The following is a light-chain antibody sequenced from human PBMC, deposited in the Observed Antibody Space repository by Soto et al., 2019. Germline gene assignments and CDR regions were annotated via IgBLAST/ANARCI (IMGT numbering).Light chain of an antibody. CDR1: QSVSSSY. Sequence: EIVLTQSPGTLSLSPGERATLSCRASQSVSSSYLAWYQQKPGQAPRLLIYGASSRATGIPDRFSGSGSETDFTLTISRLEPEDFAEYYCQHYGSLVLTFGGGTKVEIK. V-gene: IGKV3-20*01. CDR2: GAS. CDR3: QHYGSLVLT. J-gene: IGKJ4*01.